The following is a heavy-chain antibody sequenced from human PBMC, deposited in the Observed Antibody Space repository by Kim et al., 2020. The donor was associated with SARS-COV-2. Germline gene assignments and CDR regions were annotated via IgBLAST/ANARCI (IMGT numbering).Heavy chain of an antibody. CDR3: ARGSVDGDYNY. J-gene: IGHJ4*02. V-gene: IGHV1-8*01. Sequence: TGYAQKFQGRVTMTRNTSTSTAFMELSSLRSEDTAIYYCARGSVDGDYNYWGQGTLVTVSS. D-gene: IGHD4-17*01. CDR2: T.